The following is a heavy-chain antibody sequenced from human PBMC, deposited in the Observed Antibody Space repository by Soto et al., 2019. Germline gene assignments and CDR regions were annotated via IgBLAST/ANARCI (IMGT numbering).Heavy chain of an antibody. CDR2: IYYSGST. D-gene: IGHD6-19*01. CDR3: ARVWVYSSGWYVDY. CDR1: GGSISSYY. J-gene: IGHJ4*02. V-gene: IGHV4-59*01. Sequence: PSETLSLTCTASGGSISSYYWSWIRQPPGKGLEWIGYIYYSGSTNYNPSLKSRVTISVDTSKNQFSLKLSSVTAADTAVYYCARVWVYSSGWYVDYWGQGTLVTVSS.